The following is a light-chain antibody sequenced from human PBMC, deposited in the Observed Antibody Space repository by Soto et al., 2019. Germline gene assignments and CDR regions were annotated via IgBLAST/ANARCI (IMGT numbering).Light chain of an antibody. CDR3: TSYTSSITYV. J-gene: IGLJ1*01. CDR2: DVT. CDR1: SSDVGGYNF. V-gene: IGLV2-14*03. Sequence: ALTQPASVSGSPGQSITISCTGTSSDVGGYNFVSWYQHHPGKAPKLIIYDVTNRPSGISNRFSGSKSGNTASLTISGLQAEDEADYYCTSYTSSITYVFGTGTKLTVL.